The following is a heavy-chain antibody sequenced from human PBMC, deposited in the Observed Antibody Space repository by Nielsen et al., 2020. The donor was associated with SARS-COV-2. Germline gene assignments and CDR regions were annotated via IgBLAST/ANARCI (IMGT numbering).Heavy chain of an antibody. CDR1: GFTFSSYA. CDR2: ISGSGGST. D-gene: IGHD6-13*01. Sequence: GESLKISCAASGFTFSSYAMRWVRQAPGKGLEWVSAISGSGGSTYYADSVKGRFTISRDNAKNSLYLQMNSLRAEDTALYYCAKWGYSSSWDTPYGMDVWGQGTTVTVSS. V-gene: IGHV3-23*01. J-gene: IGHJ6*02. CDR3: AKWGYSSSWDTPYGMDV.